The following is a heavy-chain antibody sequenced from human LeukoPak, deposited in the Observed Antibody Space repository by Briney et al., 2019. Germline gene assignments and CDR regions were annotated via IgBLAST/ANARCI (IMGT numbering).Heavy chain of an antibody. CDR2: IYYSGST. V-gene: IGHV4-30-4*08. CDR1: GGSISSGDYY. Sequence: SETLSLTCTVSGGSISSGDYYWSWIRQPPGKGLEWIGYIYYSGSTYYNPSLKSRVTIPVDTSKNQFSLKLSSVTAADTAVYYCARDYYDSSGYYYIPFDYWGQGTLVTVSS. D-gene: IGHD3-22*01. CDR3: ARDYYDSSGYYYIPFDY. J-gene: IGHJ4*02.